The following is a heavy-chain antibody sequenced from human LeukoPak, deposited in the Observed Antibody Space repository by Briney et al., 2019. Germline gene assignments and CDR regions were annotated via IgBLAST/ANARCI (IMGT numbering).Heavy chain of an antibody. CDR3: AKEPGMASTTTL. CDR2: MNPNSGNT. CDR1: GYTFTSYD. D-gene: IGHD1-26*01. J-gene: IGHJ4*02. V-gene: IGHV1-8*01. Sequence: GASVKVSCKASGYTFTSYDINLVRQATGQGLEWMGWMNPNSGNTGYAQKFQGRVTMTRNTSISTAYMELSSLRSEDTAVYYCAKEPGMASTTTLWGQGTLVTVSS.